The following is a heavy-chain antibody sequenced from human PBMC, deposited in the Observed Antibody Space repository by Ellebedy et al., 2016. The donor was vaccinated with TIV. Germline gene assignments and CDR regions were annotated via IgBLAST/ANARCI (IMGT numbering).Heavy chain of an antibody. CDR3: AKDPSGDYGH. Sequence: SETLSLXXGLSGASITSNYWWSWVRQSPGKGLEWIGYIYHSGTPKYNPSLKSRVTISADTSKNQISLRLNSVTAADTAVYYCAKDPSGDYGHWGNGTLVTVSS. CDR2: IYHSGTP. J-gene: IGHJ4*01. CDR1: GASITSNYW. V-gene: IGHV4/OR15-8*01. D-gene: IGHD4-17*01.